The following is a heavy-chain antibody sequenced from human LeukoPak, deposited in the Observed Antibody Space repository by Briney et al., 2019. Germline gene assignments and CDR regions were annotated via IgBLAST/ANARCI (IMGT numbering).Heavy chain of an antibody. V-gene: IGHV1-58*02. J-gene: IGHJ4*02. CDR3: AAVRADYYGSSGYYYNY. CDR1: GFTFTSSA. CDR2: IVVGSGNT. Sequence: SVKVSCKASGFTFTSSAMQWVRQARGQRLEWIGWIVVGSGNTNYAQKFQERVTITRDMSTSTAYMELSSLRSEDTAVYYCAAVRADYYGSSGYYYNYWGQGTLVTVSS. D-gene: IGHD3-22*01.